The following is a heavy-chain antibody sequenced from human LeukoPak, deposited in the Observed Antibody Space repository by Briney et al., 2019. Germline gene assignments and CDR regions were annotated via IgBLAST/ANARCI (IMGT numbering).Heavy chain of an antibody. CDR2: IYYSGST. Sequence: SETLSLTCTVSGGSISSYYWSWIRQPPGKGLEWIGYIYYSGSTNYNPSLKSRVTISVDMSKNQVSLKLSSVTAAGTAVYYWARVEEGYGSGRRENYFYYYMDVWGKGTTVTISS. D-gene: IGHD3-10*01. CDR3: ARVEEGYGSGRRENYFYYYMDV. J-gene: IGHJ6*03. V-gene: IGHV4-59*01. CDR1: GGSISSYY.